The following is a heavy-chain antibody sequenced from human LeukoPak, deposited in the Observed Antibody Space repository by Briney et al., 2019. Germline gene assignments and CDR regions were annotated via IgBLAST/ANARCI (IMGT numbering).Heavy chain of an antibody. CDR1: GGSISSYY. D-gene: IGHD3-3*01. CDR3: ARIGYPDKVDFWSGYRWPGAFDI. V-gene: IGHV4-59*01. Sequence: SETLSLTCTVSGGSISSYYWSWIRQPPGKGLEWIGYIYYSGSTNYNPSLKSRVTISVDTSKNQFSLKLSSVTAADTAVYYCARIGYPDKVDFWSGYRWPGAFDIWGQGTMVTVSS. CDR2: IYYSGST. J-gene: IGHJ3*02.